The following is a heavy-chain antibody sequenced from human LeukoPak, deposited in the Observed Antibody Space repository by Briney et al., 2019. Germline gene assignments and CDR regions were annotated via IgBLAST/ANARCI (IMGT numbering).Heavy chain of an antibody. CDR2: IIPILGIA. D-gene: IGHD3-10*01. CDR1: GGTFSSYA. V-gene: IGHV1-69*04. Sequence: ASVKVSCKASGGTFSSYAISWVRQAPGQGLEWMGRIIPILGIANYAQKFQGRVTITADKSTSTAYMELSSLRSEDTAVYYCARDLPHDPSYYYGSESPFDYWGQGTLVTVSS. J-gene: IGHJ4*02. CDR3: ARDLPHDPSYYYGSESPFDY.